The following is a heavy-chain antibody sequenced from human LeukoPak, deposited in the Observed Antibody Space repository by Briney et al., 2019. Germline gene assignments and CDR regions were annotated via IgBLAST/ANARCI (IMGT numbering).Heavy chain of an antibody. V-gene: IGHV1-18*01. CDR1: GYTFTSYG. J-gene: IGHJ5*02. CDR3: ARGGCSSTSCYTRGWFDP. D-gene: IGHD2-2*02. CDR2: ISAYNGNT. Sequence: ASVTVSCKASGYTFTSYGISWVRQAPGQGLEWMGWISAYNGNTNYAQKLQGRVTMTTDTSTSTAYMELRSLRSDDTAVYYCARGGCSSTSCYTRGWFDPWGQGTLVTVSS.